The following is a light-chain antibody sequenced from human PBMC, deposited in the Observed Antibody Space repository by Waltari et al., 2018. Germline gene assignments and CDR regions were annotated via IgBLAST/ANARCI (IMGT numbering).Light chain of an antibody. J-gene: IGLJ2*01. CDR2: YRSDSDK. Sequence: QAVLTQPSSLSASPGASASLPCTLRSGFNVGTYRIYWFQQKPGSPPRYLLRYRSDSDKQQGSGVPSRFSGSKDASANAGILVISGLQSEDEADYYCMTWHSSAVVFGGGTKLTVL. V-gene: IGLV5-45*03. CDR1: SGFNVGTYR. CDR3: MTWHSSAVV.